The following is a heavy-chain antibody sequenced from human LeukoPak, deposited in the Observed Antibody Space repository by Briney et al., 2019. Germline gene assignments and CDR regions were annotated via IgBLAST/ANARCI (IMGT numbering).Heavy chain of an antibody. CDR1: GYSFTTLS. Sequence: ASVKVSCKASGYSFTTLSICWVRQAPGQGLEWMGWASSSTGNPTYAQDFTGRFVFSVDTSVTTAYLQINNLKAEDTAVYYCARDARMDYWGQGTQVTVSS. CDR2: ASSSTGNP. J-gene: IGHJ4*02. CDR3: ARDARMDY. V-gene: IGHV7-4-1*02. D-gene: IGHD2/OR15-2a*01.